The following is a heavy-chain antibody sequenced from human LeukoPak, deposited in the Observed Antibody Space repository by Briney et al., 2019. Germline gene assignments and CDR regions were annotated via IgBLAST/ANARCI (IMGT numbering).Heavy chain of an antibody. D-gene: IGHD3-3*01. J-gene: IGHJ4*02. CDR2: ISSSSSTI. CDR3: ANGRFLEWFDY. Sequence: GGSLRLSCAASGFTFSSYSMNWVRQAPGKGLEWVSYISSSSSTIYYADSVKGRFTISRDNSKNTLYLQMNSLRAEDTALYYCANGRFLEWFDYWGQGTLVTVSS. V-gene: IGHV3-48*01. CDR1: GFTFSSYS.